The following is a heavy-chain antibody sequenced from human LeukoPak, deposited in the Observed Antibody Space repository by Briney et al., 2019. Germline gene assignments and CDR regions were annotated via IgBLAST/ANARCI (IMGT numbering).Heavy chain of an antibody. Sequence: GGSLRLSCAASGFTFSTYAMGWVRQAPGKGLEWVSVISGRGSNTYYVDSVKGRFTISRDNSKDTLYLQMNSLRAEDTALYYCAKYLSGSGYSYYAMDLWGQGTTVTVSS. V-gene: IGHV3-23*01. CDR2: ISGRGSNT. CDR3: AKYLSGSGYSYYAMDL. D-gene: IGHD1-26*01. CDR1: GFTFSTYA. J-gene: IGHJ6*02.